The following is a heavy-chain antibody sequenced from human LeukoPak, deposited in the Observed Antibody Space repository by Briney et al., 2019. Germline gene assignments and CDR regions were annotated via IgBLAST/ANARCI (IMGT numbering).Heavy chain of an antibody. Sequence: GRSLRLSCAASGFTFNVYAMRWVRQAPGKGLEWVSAISGSGNNTYYADSVKGRFTISRDNSKNTLYLQMNSLRAEDTAVYNCARGPYCSSTSCYTVGSFGIWGQGTMVTVSS. D-gene: IGHD2-2*02. V-gene: IGHV3-23*01. CDR3: ARGPYCSSTSCYTVGSFGI. CDR2: ISGSGNNT. J-gene: IGHJ3*02. CDR1: GFTFNVYA.